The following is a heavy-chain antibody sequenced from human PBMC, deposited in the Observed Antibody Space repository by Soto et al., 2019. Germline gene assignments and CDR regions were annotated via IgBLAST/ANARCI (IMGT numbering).Heavy chain of an antibody. Sequence: ASGKVCCKASGYTFSGYSITWVRQAPGQGLEWMGRISGYNGNTNYARTLRGRLTLTTDTSTSTAYMELRSLTSDDTAVYYCARDVFCGGAPACPDMAVWGQATTVTVAS. CDR2: ISGYNGNT. V-gene: IGHV1-18*04. J-gene: IGHJ6*02. CDR3: ARDVFCGGAPACPDMAV. CDR1: GYTFSGYS. D-gene: IGHD2-21*01.